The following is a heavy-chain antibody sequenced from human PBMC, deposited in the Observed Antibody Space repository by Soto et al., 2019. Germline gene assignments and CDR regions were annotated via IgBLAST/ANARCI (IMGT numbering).Heavy chain of an antibody. D-gene: IGHD5-18*01. Sequence: SETLSLTCTVSGGSISSSSYYWGWIRQPPGKGLEWIASIYYSGSTIYNPPLKSRVTISVDTSKNRFSLELRSVTAADTAVFCCARVRGYSYGPFESWGQGTPVTVSP. V-gene: IGHV4-39*01. CDR1: GGSISSSSYY. J-gene: IGHJ4*02. CDR3: ARVRGYSYGPFES. CDR2: IYYSGST.